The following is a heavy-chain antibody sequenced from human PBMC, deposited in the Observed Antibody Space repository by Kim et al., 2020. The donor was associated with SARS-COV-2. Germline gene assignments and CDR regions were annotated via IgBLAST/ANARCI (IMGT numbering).Heavy chain of an antibody. Sequence: SETLSLTCAVYGGSFSGYYWSWIRQPPGKGLEWIGEINHSGSTNYNPSLKSRVTISVDTSKNQFSLKLSSVTAADTAVFYCARVGGRRPDTPRLLKWLRLDPTRVDGMDVWGQGTTVTVSS. D-gene: IGHD5-12*01. CDR2: INHSGST. CDR3: ARVGGRRPDTPRLLKWLRLDPTRVDGMDV. V-gene: IGHV4-34*01. J-gene: IGHJ6*02. CDR1: GGSFSGYY.